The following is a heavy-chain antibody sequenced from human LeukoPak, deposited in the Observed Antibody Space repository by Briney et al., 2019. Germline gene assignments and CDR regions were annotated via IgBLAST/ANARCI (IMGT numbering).Heavy chain of an antibody. D-gene: IGHD3-9*01. J-gene: IGHJ6*03. V-gene: IGHV1-8*03. CDR2: MNPNSGNT. CDR3: ARDPAYYDILTGYYTSDNDDYYMDV. Sequence: ASVKVSCKASECTFTSYDINWVRQATGQGLEWMGWMNPNSGNTGYAQKFQGRVTITRNTSISTAYMELGSLRSEDTAVYYCARDPAYYDILTGYYTSDNDDYYMDVWGKGTTVTISS. CDR1: ECTFTSYD.